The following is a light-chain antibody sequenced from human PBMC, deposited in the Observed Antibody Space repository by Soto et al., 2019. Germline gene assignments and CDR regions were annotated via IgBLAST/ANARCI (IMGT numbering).Light chain of an antibody. Sequence: DIVMSQSPSTLSGSHRERVTLYCRASQSVKSNLAWYQQRPGQAPRLLIYGASTRATDMPGRFSGRGSGTEFTLTISSLQSEDYAVYYCQQDNNWPRALTFGGGTKVDIK. CDR2: GAS. CDR3: QQDNNWPRALT. J-gene: IGKJ4*01. V-gene: IGKV3-15*01. CDR1: QSVKSN.